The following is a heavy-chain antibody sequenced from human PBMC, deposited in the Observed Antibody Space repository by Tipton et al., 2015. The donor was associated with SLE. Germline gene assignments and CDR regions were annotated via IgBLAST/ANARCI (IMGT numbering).Heavy chain of an antibody. CDR1: GDSISSYY. CDR2: IYYSGST. Sequence: LRLSCTVSGDSISSYYWSWIRQPPGKGLEWIGYIYYSGSTNYNPSLKSRVTISVDTSKSQFSLKLSSVTAADTAVYYCARGPYCSSTSCYTAAAFDIWGQGTMVTVSS. J-gene: IGHJ3*02. D-gene: IGHD2-2*02. CDR3: ARGPYCSSTSCYTAAAFDI. V-gene: IGHV4-59*01.